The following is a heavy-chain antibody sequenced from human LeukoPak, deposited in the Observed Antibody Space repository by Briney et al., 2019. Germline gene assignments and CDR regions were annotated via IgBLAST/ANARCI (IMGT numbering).Heavy chain of an antibody. J-gene: IGHJ4*02. CDR2: ISGGGETT. D-gene: IGHD4-17*01. CDR3: ARDYADYVGYFFSDY. V-gene: IGHV3-23*01. CDR1: GFTFNNYA. Sequence: GGSLRLSCAASGFTFNNYAMNWVRQAPGKGLEWVSSISGGGETTYYADSAKGRFTISRDNSQNTLYLQMNSLRAEDTAVYYCARDYADYVGYFFSDYWGQGTLVTVSS.